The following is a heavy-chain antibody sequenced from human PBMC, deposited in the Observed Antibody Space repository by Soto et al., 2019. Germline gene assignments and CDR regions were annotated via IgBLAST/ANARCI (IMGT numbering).Heavy chain of an antibody. CDR3: AKDIRAFRGSKNYGWFDS. V-gene: IGHV3-23*01. CDR2: IQLTGRPT. CDR1: GFTFIDDG. J-gene: IGHJ5*01. Sequence: EAQLLESGGGVVQPWGSLRLSCVASGFTFIDDGMEWLRQAPAKGLQWVASIQLTGRPTYYADSVKGRFTISRDNSRDTLYLQMNSLSAEDTAFYNCAKDIRAFRGSKNYGWFDSWGQGTLVTVSS. D-gene: IGHD3-16*01.